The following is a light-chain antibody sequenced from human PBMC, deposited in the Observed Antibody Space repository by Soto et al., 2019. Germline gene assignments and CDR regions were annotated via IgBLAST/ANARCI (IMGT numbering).Light chain of an antibody. Sequence: QSVLTQPPSASGTPGQRVTISCSGSSSNIGSNYVYWYHQLPGTAPKLVIYRNSQRPSGVPDRFSGSKSGTSASLAISGLRSEDEADYYCAAWDDSLSGVVFGGGTKLTVL. CDR3: AAWDDSLSGVV. CDR1: SSNIGSNY. CDR2: RNS. V-gene: IGLV1-47*01. J-gene: IGLJ2*01.